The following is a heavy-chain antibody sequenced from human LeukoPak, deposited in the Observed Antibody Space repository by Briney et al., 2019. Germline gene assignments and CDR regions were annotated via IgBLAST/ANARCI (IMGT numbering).Heavy chain of an antibody. Sequence: ASVEVSCKASGYTFAGYYMNWVRRAPGQGLEWMGWINSDSGFTKYAQKFQGRVTMTRDTSITTVYMDLTRLTSDDTAVYYCARNFDMKGFDPWGQGTLVTVSS. CDR2: INSDSGFT. V-gene: IGHV1-2*02. CDR1: GYTFAGYY. J-gene: IGHJ5*02. D-gene: IGHD3-9*01. CDR3: ARNFDMKGFDP.